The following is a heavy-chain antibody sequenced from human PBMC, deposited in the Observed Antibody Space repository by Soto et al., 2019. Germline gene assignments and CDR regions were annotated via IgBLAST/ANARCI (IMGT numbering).Heavy chain of an antibody. CDR3: ARAGRIVVVGCYCYHRYGHDV. V-gene: IGHV4-39*01. D-gene: IGHD3-22*01. CDR1: GVSISSSSYY. CDR2: IYYSGST. J-gene: IGHJ6*02. Sequence: SETLSLTCTVSGVSISSSSYYCVLIRQPPGKGLEWIGSIYYSGSTYYNPSLKSRVTISVDTSKNQFSLKLSSVTAADTAVYYCARAGRIVVVGCYCYHRYGHDVRGQRTSDIVSS.